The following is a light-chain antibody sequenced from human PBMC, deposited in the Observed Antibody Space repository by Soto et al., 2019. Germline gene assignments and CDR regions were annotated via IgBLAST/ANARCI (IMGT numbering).Light chain of an antibody. CDR3: QQYNSYALT. CDR2: GAS. CDR1: QSISSW. J-gene: IGKJ4*01. Sequence: DIHLIHSSSTMSASVGDRVTITYRASQSISSWLAWYQQKPGKAPRLLIYGASSMESGVPARFSGSGSGTEFTLTISSLQPDDFATYYCQQYNSYALTFGGGTKVDIK. V-gene: IGKV1-5*01.